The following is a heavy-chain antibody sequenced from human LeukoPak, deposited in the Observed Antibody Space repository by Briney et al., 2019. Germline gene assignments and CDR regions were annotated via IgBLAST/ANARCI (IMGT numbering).Heavy chain of an antibody. J-gene: IGHJ6*03. D-gene: IGHD3-22*01. V-gene: IGHV4-4*07. CDR3: ARDLIVSFAYYYYMDV. Sequence: SETLSLTRTVSGGSISSYYWSWIRQPAGKGLEWIGRIYTSGSTNYNPSLKSRVTMSVDTSKNQFSLKLSSVTAADTAVYYCARDLIVSFAYYYYMDVWGKGTTVTVSS. CDR2: IYTSGST. CDR1: GGSISSYY.